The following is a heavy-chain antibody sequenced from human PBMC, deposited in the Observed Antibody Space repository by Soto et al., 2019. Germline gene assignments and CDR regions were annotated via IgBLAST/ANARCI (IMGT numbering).Heavy chain of an antibody. CDR2: IYRSGST. CDR1: GGSIGSGGHS. Sequence: QLQLQESGSRLVKPSQTLSLICDVSGGSIGSGGHSWGWIRQPPGKGLEWIGYIYRSGSTYYHPSLKSRVTISIDRSKNQFSLKLTSVTAADTAVYSCARDLLGNIDYGGQGTLVTVSS. D-gene: IGHD1-26*01. CDR3: ARDLLGNIDY. J-gene: IGHJ4*02. V-gene: IGHV4-30-2*01.